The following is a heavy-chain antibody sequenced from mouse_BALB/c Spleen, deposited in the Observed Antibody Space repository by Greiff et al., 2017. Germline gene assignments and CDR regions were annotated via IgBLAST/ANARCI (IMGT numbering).Heavy chain of an antibody. CDR3: TREDGNYEAWFAY. CDR1: GYTFTDYE. D-gene: IGHD2-1*01. J-gene: IGHJ3*01. Sequence: QVQLQQSGAELVRPGASVTLSCKASGYTFTDYEMHWVKQTPVHGLEWIGAIDPETGGTAYNQKFKGKATLTADKSSSTAYMELRSLTSEDSAVYYCTREDGNYEAWFAYWGQGTLVTVSA. CDR2: IDPETGGT. V-gene: IGHV1-15*01.